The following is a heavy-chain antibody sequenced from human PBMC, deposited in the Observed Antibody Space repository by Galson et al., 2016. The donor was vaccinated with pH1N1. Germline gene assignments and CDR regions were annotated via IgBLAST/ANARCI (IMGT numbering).Heavy chain of an antibody. J-gene: IGHJ5*02. CDR2: IIPIIGTT. Sequence: SVKVSCKASGYTFSSYAINWVRQARGQGLEWMGGIIPIIGTTKYAQKFQGRVTITTDEVTSTVYMEMSSLRSEDTAVYFCARDAYRLAYYTSDYDPNWFDPWGQGTLVTVSS. D-gene: IGHD3-22*01. CDR3: ARDAYRLAYYTSDYDPNWFDP. V-gene: IGHV1-69*05. CDR1: GYTFSSYA.